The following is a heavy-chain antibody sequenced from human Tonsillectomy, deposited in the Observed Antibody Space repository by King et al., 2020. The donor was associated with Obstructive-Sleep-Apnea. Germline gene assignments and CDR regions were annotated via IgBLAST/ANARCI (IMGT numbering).Heavy chain of an antibody. J-gene: IGHJ5*02. CDR3: ARDRGFGGDP. D-gene: IGHD3-10*01. CDR2: IYYSGST. V-gene: IGHV4-59*01. CDR1: GGSISSYY. Sequence: QLQESGPGLVKPSETLSLTCTVSGGSISSYYWSWIRQPPGKGLEGIGYIYYSGSTNYNPSLKSRVTISVDTSKNQFSLQLSSLTAADTAVYYCARDRGFGGDPWGQGTLVTVSS.